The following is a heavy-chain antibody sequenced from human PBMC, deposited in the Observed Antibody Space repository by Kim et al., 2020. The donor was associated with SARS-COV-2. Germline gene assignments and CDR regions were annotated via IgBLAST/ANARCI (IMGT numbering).Heavy chain of an antibody. Sequence: LSLTCAASGFTFTNYAMNWVRQAPGKGLEWVSSISGSGGSTYYADSVKGRFTISRDNSKNTLYLQMNSLRAEDTAVYYCAKDSKWDPQGYFDLWGRGTLVTVSS. CDR3: AKDSKWDPQGYFDL. D-gene: IGHD1-26*01. CDR2: ISGSGGST. V-gene: IGHV3-23*01. CDR1: GFTFTNYA. J-gene: IGHJ2*01.